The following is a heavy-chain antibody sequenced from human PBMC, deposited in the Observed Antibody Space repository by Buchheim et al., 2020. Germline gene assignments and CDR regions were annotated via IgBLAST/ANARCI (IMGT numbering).Heavy chain of an antibody. J-gene: IGHJ4*02. V-gene: IGHV1-18*03. CDR1: GYTFTTYG. D-gene: IGHD3-22*01. CDR2: VSADNGRT. Sequence: QVQLVQSGGEVKKPGASVKVSCKASGYTFTTYGITWVRQAPGQGLEWLGWVSADNGRTNYAEKVQGRVTMTTDTSTSTAYMELTNLTSDDMAVYYCARGSVTVDHWGQGTL. CDR3: ARGSVTVDH.